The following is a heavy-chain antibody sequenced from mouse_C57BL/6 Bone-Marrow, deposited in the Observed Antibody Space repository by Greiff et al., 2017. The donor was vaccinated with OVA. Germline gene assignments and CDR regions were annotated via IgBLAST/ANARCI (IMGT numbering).Heavy chain of an antibody. D-gene: IGHD2-3*01. Sequence: VQLQESGPGLVQPSQSLSITCTVSGFSFTSYGVHWVRQSPGKGLEWLGVIWSGGSTDYNAAFMSSLSITKDNSKSKVFFKMNSLQADDTAIYYCAKNPNDGYYWYFDVWGTGTTVTVSS. CDR3: AKNPNDGYYWYFDV. J-gene: IGHJ1*03. CDR2: IWSGGST. CDR1: GFSFTSYG. V-gene: IGHV2-5*01.